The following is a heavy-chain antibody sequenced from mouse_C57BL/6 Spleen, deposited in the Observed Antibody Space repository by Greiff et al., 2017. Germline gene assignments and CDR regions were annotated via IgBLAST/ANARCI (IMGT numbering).Heavy chain of an antibody. Sequence: QVQLQQSGAELVRPGTSVKVSCKASGYAFTNYLIEWVKQRPGQGLEWIGVINPGSGGTNYNEKFKGKATLTAEKSSSTAYMQLSSLTSEDSAVYFCARSYYYGSSLGWFAYWGQGTLVTVSA. CDR2: INPGSGGT. CDR3: ARSYYYGSSLGWFAY. J-gene: IGHJ3*01. D-gene: IGHD1-1*01. CDR1: GYAFTNYL. V-gene: IGHV1-54*01.